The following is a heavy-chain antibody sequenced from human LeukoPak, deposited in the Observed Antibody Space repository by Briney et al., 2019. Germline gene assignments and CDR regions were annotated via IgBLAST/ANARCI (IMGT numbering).Heavy chain of an antibody. CDR3: ASRYSYGVLAAFDI. D-gene: IGHD5-18*01. CDR2: IYSGGST. Sequence: GGSLRLSCAASGFTVSSNYMNWVRQAPGKGLEWVSGIYSGGSTYYADSVKGRFTISRDNPKNTLYLQMNSLRAEDTAVYYCASRYSYGVLAAFDIWGQGTMVTVSS. V-gene: IGHV3-53*01. CDR1: GFTVSSNY. J-gene: IGHJ3*02.